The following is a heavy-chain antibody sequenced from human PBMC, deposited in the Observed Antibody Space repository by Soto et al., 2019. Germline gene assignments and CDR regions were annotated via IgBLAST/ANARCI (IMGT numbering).Heavy chain of an antibody. J-gene: IGHJ6*02. Sequence: ASVKVSCKASGGTFSSYAISWVRQAPGQGLEWMGGIIPILGIANYAQKFQGRVTITADKSTSTAYMELSSLRSEDTAVYYCARRPKVSGSYYYYYGMDVWGQGTTVTVSS. D-gene: IGHD1-26*01. CDR1: GGTFSSYA. V-gene: IGHV1-69*10. CDR2: IIPILGIA. CDR3: ARRPKVSGSYYYYYGMDV.